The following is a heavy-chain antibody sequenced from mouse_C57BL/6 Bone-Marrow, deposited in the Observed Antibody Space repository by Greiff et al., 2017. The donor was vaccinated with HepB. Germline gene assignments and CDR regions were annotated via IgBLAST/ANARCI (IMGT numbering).Heavy chain of an antibody. CDR1: GFTFSSYA. CDR3: ARIYYSNEAY. V-gene: IGHV5-4*03. Sequence: EVNLVESGGGLVKPGGSLKLSCAASGFTFSSYAMSWVRQTPEKRLEWVATISDGGSYTYYPDKVKGRFTISRDNAKNNLYLQMSHLESEDTAMYYCARIYYSNEAYWGQGTLVTVSA. D-gene: IGHD2-5*01. CDR2: ISDGGSYT. J-gene: IGHJ3*01.